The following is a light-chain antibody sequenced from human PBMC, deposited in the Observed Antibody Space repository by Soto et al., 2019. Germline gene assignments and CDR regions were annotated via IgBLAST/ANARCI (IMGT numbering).Light chain of an antibody. CDR2: TAS. CDR3: QKYNSAPWT. V-gene: IGKV1-27*01. Sequence: DIQMIQSPSSLSASVGDRVTITCRASQGISYYLAWYQQKPGKVPKLLIYTASTLQSGVPSRFSGSGSGTNFTLTITSLQPEDVATYYCQKYNSAPWTFGQGTKVEIK. CDR1: QGISYY. J-gene: IGKJ1*01.